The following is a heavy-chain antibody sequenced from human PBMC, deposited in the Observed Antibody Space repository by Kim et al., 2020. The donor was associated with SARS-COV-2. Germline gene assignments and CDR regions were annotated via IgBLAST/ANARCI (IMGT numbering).Heavy chain of an antibody. Sequence: GGSLRLSCAASGFTFSSYAMHWVRQAPGKGLEWVAVISYDGSNKYYADSVKGRFTISRDNSKNTLYLQMNSLRAEDTAVYYCARALRPGIEQPENDYYYYYGMDVWGQGTTVTVSS. CDR1: GFTFSSYA. CDR2: ISYDGSNK. J-gene: IGHJ6*02. D-gene: IGHD6-13*01. CDR3: ARALRPGIEQPENDYYYYYGMDV. V-gene: IGHV3-30-3*01.